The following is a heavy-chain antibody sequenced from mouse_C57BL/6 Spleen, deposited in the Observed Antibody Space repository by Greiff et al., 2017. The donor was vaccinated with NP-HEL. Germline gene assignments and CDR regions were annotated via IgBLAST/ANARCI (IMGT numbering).Heavy chain of an antibody. CDR3: ARIYYDYDGTVYYAMDY. V-gene: IGHV14-3*01. CDR2: IDPANGNT. CDR1: GFNIKNTY. J-gene: IGHJ4*01. Sequence: VQLKQSVAELVRPGASVKLSCTASGFNIKNTYMHWVKQRPEQGLEWIGRIDPANGNTKYAPKFQGKATITADTSSNTAYLQLSSLTSEDTAIYYCARIYYDYDGTVYYAMDYWGQGTSVTVSS. D-gene: IGHD2-4*01.